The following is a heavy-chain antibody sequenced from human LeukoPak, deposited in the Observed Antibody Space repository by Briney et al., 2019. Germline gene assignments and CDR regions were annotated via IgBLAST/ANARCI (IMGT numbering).Heavy chain of an antibody. J-gene: IGHJ4*02. D-gene: IGHD3-3*01. Sequence: PGGSQKLSCAASGFTFSSCAMIWVRQAPGKGLEWVSAISGSGVSKSYADSVNGRSTISRDNSTNKMYLQMNSLKTKDMTVDYCVKDLPPETFWSGYSIHDYWGQGTLVTVSS. V-gene: IGHV3-23*01. CDR3: VKDLPPETFWSGYSIHDY. CDR2: ISGSGVSK. CDR1: GFTFSSCA.